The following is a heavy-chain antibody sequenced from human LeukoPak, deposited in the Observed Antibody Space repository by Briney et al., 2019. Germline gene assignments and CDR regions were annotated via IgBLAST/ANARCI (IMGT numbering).Heavy chain of an antibody. CDR2: INYSGST. J-gene: IGHJ4*02. CDR1: GGSFSSTTYY. CDR3: ARYVVYGSGKYYFDY. D-gene: IGHD3-10*01. V-gene: IGHV4-39*01. Sequence: SETLSLTCTVSGGSFSSTTYYWSWLRQPPGKGLEWLASINYSGSTYYNPSLKSRVTISVDTSENQFSLKLSSVTAADTAVYYCARYVVYGSGKYYFDYWGQGTLVTVSS.